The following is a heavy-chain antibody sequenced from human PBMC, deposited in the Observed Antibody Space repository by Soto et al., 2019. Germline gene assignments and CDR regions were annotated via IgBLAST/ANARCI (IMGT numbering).Heavy chain of an antibody. CDR2: ISYDGSNK. CDR3: SKRLHYGSGSPNDY. J-gene: IGHJ4*02. D-gene: IGHD3-10*01. CDR1: GFTFSSYG. V-gene: IGHV3-30*18. Sequence: PGGSLRLSCAASGFTFSSYGMHWVRQAPGKGLEWVAVISYDGSNKYYADSVKGRFTISRDNSKNTLYLQMNSLRAEDTAVYYCSKRLHYGSGSPNDYRAQRTLVTGSS.